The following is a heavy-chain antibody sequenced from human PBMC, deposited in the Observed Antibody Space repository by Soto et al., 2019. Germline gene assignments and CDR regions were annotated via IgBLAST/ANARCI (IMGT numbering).Heavy chain of an antibody. J-gene: IGHJ4*02. CDR1: GFTFTTHP. CDR3: ASRPGLDTGPFDY. CDR2: INPGNGYS. Sequence: QVHLVQSGAEVREPGASVKISCKASGFTFTTHPIHWVRQAPDQRLEWMGWINPGNGYSDYSQKFQGRVTFTRDTYANTAYMELNSLRAEDTALYYCASRPGLDTGPFDYWGQGTLVTVSS. V-gene: IGHV1-3*01. D-gene: IGHD1-1*01.